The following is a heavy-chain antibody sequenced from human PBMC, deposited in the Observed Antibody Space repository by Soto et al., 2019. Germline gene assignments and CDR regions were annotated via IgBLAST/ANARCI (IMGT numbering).Heavy chain of an antibody. D-gene: IGHD3-10*01. CDR1: GHTLSESS. V-gene: IGHV1-24*01. J-gene: IGHJ6*02. Sequence: ASVKVSCKVSGHTLSESSIHWVRQSPGRGLEWMGGFDPDVGGTKYAQEFQGRVTLAEDTSTDTAYMDLSSLTFGDTAVYYCAAVLARMVREPPVTLGAYYYSMDVWGQGTTVTVSS. CDR3: AAVLARMVREPPVTLGAYYYSMDV. CDR2: FDPDVGGT.